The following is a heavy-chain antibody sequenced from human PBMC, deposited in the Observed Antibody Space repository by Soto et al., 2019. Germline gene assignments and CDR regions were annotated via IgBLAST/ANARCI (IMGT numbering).Heavy chain of an antibody. V-gene: IGHV1-69*08. CDR3: AITTSGLGDVDY. Sequence: QVQLVQSGAEVKKPGSSVKVSCKASGGTFSSYTFNWVRQAPGQGLECMGTISATFGTTTYAQKFKGIITITGNKATMTVSMELSRLRPADSAVFCCAITTSGLGDVDYLGQGTLGTFSA. CDR1: GGTFSSYT. CDR2: ISATFGTT. D-gene: IGHD5-12*01. J-gene: IGHJ4*02.